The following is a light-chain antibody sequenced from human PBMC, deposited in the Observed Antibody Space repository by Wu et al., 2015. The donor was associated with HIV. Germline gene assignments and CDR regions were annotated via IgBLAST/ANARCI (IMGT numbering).Light chain of an antibody. CDR1: QSVSTY. V-gene: IGKV3-11*01. Sequence: EIVLTQSPATLSLSPGERATLSCRASQSVSTYLGWYQQKPGQAPRLLIYEASNRATGIPARFSGSGSGTDFTLTISGLEPEDFAVYYCQQRSNWPLTFGGGTKVEIK. CDR3: QQRSNWPLT. J-gene: IGKJ4*01. CDR2: EAS.